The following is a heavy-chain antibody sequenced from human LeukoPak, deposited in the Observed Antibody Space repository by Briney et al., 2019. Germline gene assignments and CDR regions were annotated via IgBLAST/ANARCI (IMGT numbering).Heavy chain of an antibody. D-gene: IGHD2-2*01. Sequence: GGSLRLSCAASGFTFSSNGMHWVRQAPGKGLEWVACIRYDGSNKYYADSVKGRFTISRDNSKNTLYLQMNSLRAEDTAVYYFAKPGLVVVPAAVEYYYYYMAVWGKGTTVTVSS. CDR1: GFTFSSNG. J-gene: IGHJ6*03. V-gene: IGHV3-30*02. CDR2: IRYDGSNK. CDR3: AKPGLVVVPAAVEYYYYYMAV.